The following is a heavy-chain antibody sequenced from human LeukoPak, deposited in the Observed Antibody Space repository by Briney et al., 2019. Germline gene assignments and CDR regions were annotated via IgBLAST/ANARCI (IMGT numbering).Heavy chain of an antibody. J-gene: IGHJ3*02. CDR2: IYPGDSDT. CDR3: ARPYCSSTSCYRYDAFDI. V-gene: IGHV5-51*01. CDR1: GYSFTSYW. D-gene: IGHD2-2*01. Sequence: GESLKISCKGSGYSFTSYWIGWVRQMPGKGLEWMGIIYPGDSDTRYSPSFQGQVTISADKSISTAYLRWSSLKASDTAMYYCARPYCSSTSCYRYDAFDIWGQGTMVTVSS.